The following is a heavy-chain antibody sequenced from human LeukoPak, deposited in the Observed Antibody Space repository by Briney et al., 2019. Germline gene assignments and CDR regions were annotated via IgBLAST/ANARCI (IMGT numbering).Heavy chain of an antibody. CDR2: ISAYNGNT. D-gene: IGHD3-10*01. J-gene: IGHJ3*02. CDR1: GYTFTSYG. CDR3: AREGPSQPQLLWFGEMYDAFDI. V-gene: IGHV1-18*01. Sequence: ASVKVSCKASGYTFTSYGISWVRQAPGQGLEWMGWISAYNGNTNYAQKLQGRVTMTTDTSTSTAYMELRSLRSDDTAVYYCAREGPSQPQLLWFGEMYDAFDIWGQGTMVTVSS.